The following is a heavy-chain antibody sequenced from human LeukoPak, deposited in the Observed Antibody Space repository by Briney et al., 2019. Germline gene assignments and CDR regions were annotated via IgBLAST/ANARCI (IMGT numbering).Heavy chain of an antibody. Sequence: PSETLSPTCTVSGGSISNYYWSWIRQPPGKGLDWIGYIYYSGSTNYNPSLKSRVTISVDTSRNQFSLKLSSVTAADTAVYYCARHEKSSGWYYDYWGQGTLVTVSS. V-gene: IGHV4-59*08. CDR3: ARHEKSSGWYYDY. D-gene: IGHD6-19*01. J-gene: IGHJ4*02. CDR2: IYYSGST. CDR1: GGSISNYY.